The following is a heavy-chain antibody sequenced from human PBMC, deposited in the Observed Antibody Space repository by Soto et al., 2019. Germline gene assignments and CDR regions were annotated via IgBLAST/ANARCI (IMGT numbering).Heavy chain of an antibody. D-gene: IGHD2-2*02. J-gene: IGHJ6*03. V-gene: IGHV1-8*01. CDR2: MNPNSGNT. Sequence: ASVKVSCKASGYTFTSYDINWVRQATGQGLEWMGWMNPNSGNTGYAQKFQGRVTMTRSTSLSTAYMELSSLRSEDTAVYYCARGRKESCSSTSCYTYYYYYMDVWGKGTTVTVSS. CDR1: GYTFTSYD. CDR3: ARGRKESCSSTSCYTYYYYYMDV.